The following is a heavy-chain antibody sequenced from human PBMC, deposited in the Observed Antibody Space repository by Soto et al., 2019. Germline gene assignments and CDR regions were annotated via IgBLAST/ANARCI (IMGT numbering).Heavy chain of an antibody. V-gene: IGHV3-30*18. CDR1: WLTFINLG. CDR3: AKDEGGSYYEYSPWIDY. CDR2: ISYDGSNK. D-gene: IGHD1-26*01. Sequence: AWGPHRHPYAAVWLTFINLGVSRVRQAPSKGLEWVAVISYDGSNKYYANSVKGRFTISRDNSKNTLYLQMNSLRAEDTAVYYCAKDEGGSYYEYSPWIDYWGQGTLVTVSS. J-gene: IGHJ4*02.